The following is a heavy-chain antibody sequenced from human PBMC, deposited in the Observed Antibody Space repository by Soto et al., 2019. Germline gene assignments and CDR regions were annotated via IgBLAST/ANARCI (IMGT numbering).Heavy chain of an antibody. V-gene: IGHV4-31*03. CDR3: ASQASGWYPDY. J-gene: IGHJ4*02. CDR2: IFDSGTT. D-gene: IGHD6-19*01. Sequence: QVQLQESGPGRVKPSQTLSLTCTVSGGSISSGGYYWSWLRQHPGKGLEWIGYIFDSGTTYYNPSLKSRVTISVDPSKSQFSLRLTSVTATDTAVYYCASQASGWYPDYWGQGTLVTVSS. CDR1: GGSISSGGYY.